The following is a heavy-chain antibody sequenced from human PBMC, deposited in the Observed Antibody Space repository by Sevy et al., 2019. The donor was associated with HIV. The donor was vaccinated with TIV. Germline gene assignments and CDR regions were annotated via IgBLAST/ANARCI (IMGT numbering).Heavy chain of an antibody. CDR2: IDYSGST. D-gene: IGHD4-17*01. J-gene: IGHJ5*01. CDR3: ARYLRGDFAGGFDS. Sequence: SETLPLTCSVSGASISSSSYYWGWIRQPPGKGLEWIGSIDYSGSTYYTPALKSRGTISGDASKNQFSLKLRSVTAADTAFYYCARYLRGDFAGGFDSWGQGALVTVSS. V-gene: IGHV4-39*01. CDR1: GASISSSSYY.